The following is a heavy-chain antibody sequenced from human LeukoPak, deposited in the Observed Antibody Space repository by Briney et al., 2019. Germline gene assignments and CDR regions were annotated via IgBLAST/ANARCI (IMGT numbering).Heavy chain of an antibody. Sequence: PETLSLTCTVSGGSLTSYYWGWIRQPPGKGLEWLGHVYYSGSTNYNPSLQSRITVSIDASRIQFSLRVTSVTAADTAVYYCARGGYYFDHWGQGTLVTVSS. D-gene: IGHD3-16*01. V-gene: IGHV4-59*01. CDR3: ARGGYYFDH. CDR2: VYYSGST. J-gene: IGHJ4*02. CDR1: GGSLTSYY.